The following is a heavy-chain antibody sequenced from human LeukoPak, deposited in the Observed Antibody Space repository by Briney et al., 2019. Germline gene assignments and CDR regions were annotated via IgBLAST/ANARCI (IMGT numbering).Heavy chain of an antibody. CDR2: IHYSGST. D-gene: IGHD6-6*01. Sequence: SETLSLTCTVSGGSISSYYWSWIRQPPGKGLEWIGYIHYSGSTNYNSSLKSRVTMSVDTSKNQFSLKLSSVTAADTAVYYCARHSSSSRGWFDPWGQGTLVTVSS. V-gene: IGHV4-59*08. J-gene: IGHJ5*02. CDR1: GGSISSYY. CDR3: ARHSSSSRGWFDP.